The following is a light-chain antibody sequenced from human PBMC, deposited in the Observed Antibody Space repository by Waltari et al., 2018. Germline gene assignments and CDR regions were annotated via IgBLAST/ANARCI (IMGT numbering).Light chain of an antibody. CDR2: EVS. V-gene: IGLV2-14*01. CDR3: SSYTSSSTPYVV. Sequence: QSALTQPASVSGSPGQSITISCTGTRSDVGGDNYASWYQQHPGKAPKLMIYEVSNRPSGVSNRFSGSKSGNTASLTISGLQAEDEADYYCSSYTSSSTPYVVFGGGTKLTVL. CDR1: RSDVGGDNY. J-gene: IGLJ2*01.